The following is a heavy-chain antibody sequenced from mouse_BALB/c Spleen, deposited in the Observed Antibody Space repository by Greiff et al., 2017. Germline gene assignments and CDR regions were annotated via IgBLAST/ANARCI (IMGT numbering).Heavy chain of an antibody. CDR2: IDPSDSET. CDR3: AIYNWFAY. J-gene: IGHJ3*01. V-gene: IGHV1-69*02. Sequence: VQLQQPGAELVKPGAPVKLSCKASGYTFTSYWMNWVKQRPGRGLEWIGRIDPSDSETHYNQKFKDKATLTVDKSSSTAYIQLSSLTSEDSAVYYCAIYNWFAYWGQGTLVTVSA. D-gene: IGHD2-1*01. CDR1: GYTFTSYW.